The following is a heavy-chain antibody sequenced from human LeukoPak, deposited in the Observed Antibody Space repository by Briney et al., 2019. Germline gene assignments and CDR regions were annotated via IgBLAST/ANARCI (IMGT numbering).Heavy chain of an antibody. CDR1: GGSVSSGSYY. CDR2: IYYSGST. CDR3: ARGARAGYNLEPFDY. Sequence: KASETLSLTCTVSGGSVSSGSYYWSWIRQPPGKGLEWIGYIYYSGSTKYNPSLKSRVTISVDTSKNQFSLKLSSVTAADTAVYYCARGARAGYNLEPFDYWGQGTLVTVSS. D-gene: IGHD5-24*01. V-gene: IGHV4-61*01. J-gene: IGHJ4*02.